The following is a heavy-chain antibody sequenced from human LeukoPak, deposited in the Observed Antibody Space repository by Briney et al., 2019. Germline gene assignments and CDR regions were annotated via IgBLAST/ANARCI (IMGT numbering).Heavy chain of an antibody. J-gene: IGHJ4*02. CDR2: IYYSGST. V-gene: IGHV4-59*08. Sequence: PETLSLTCTVSGGSISSYYWSWIRQPPGQGLEWIWYIYYSGSTNNNPSLKSRVTTSVDTSKNQFSLKPSSVTAADTAVYYCATLTTAGQNDYWGQGNLGTVSS. CDR3: ATLTTAGQNDY. D-gene: IGHD1-1*01. CDR1: GGSISSYY.